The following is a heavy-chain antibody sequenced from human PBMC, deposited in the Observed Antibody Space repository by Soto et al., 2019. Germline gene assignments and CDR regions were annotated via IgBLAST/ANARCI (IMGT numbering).Heavy chain of an antibody. V-gene: IGHV6-1*01. CDR1: GDSVSSNSAA. CDR3: ARDRHIYCSGGSCYGSAFDI. CDR2: TYYRSKWYN. D-gene: IGHD2-15*01. Sequence: SQTLSLTCAISGDSVSSNSAAWNWIRQSPSRGLKWLGRTYYRSKWYNDYAVSVKSRITINPDTSKNQFSLQLNSVTPEDTAVYYCARDRHIYCSGGSCYGSAFDIWGQGTMVTVSS. J-gene: IGHJ3*02.